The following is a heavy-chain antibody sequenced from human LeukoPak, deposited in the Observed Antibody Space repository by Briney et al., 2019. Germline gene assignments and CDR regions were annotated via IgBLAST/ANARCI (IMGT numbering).Heavy chain of an antibody. Sequence: PSETLSLTCAVYGGSFSGYYCSWIRQPPGKGLEWIGEVNHSGSTNYNPSLKSRVTISVDTSKNQFSLKLSSVTAADTAVYYCARGRAPDYWGQGTLVTVSS. CDR3: ARGRAPDY. V-gene: IGHV4-34*01. CDR1: GGSFSGYY. J-gene: IGHJ4*02. CDR2: VNHSGST.